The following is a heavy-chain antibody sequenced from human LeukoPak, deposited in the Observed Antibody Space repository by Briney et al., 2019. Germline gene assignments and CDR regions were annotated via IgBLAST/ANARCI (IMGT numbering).Heavy chain of an antibody. Sequence: NRGEFLKTSCNGSGYSFTNYWLGWVRQMPGKGLEWMGIIYPGDSDTRYSPSFQGQVTISADKSISTGYRQGSSLKASDTAMYYCARFPDPWGQGTLVTVSS. J-gene: IGHJ5*02. CDR2: IYPGDSDT. CDR1: GYSFTNYW. CDR3: ARFPDP. V-gene: IGHV5-51*01.